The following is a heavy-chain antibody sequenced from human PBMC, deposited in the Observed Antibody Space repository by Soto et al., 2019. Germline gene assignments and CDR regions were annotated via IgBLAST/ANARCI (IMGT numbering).Heavy chain of an antibody. D-gene: IGHD3-10*01. Sequence: ASVKVSCKASGGTFSSYAISWVRQAPGQGLEWMGGIIPIFGTANYAQKFQGRVTITADESTSTAYMELSSLRSEDTAVYYCARRDGELLPFDYWGQGTLVTVSS. J-gene: IGHJ4*02. CDR1: GGTFSSYA. V-gene: IGHV1-69*13. CDR3: ARRDGELLPFDY. CDR2: IIPIFGTA.